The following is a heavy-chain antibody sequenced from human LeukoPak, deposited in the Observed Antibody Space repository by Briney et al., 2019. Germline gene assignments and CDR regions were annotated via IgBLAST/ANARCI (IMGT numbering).Heavy chain of an antibody. Sequence: PGGSPRLSCAASGFTFSNYDMEWVRQPPGKPLEWVSHIGTGGDTYYPTPVKGRFTVSRENAKNSLYLQMSSLRVEDTAVYYCARGFLTMRGDGPTFDHWGQGILVTVSS. V-gene: IGHV3-13*01. J-gene: IGHJ4*02. CDR3: ARGFLTMRGDGPTFDH. CDR1: GFTFSNYD. D-gene: IGHD3-10*01. CDR2: IGTGGDT.